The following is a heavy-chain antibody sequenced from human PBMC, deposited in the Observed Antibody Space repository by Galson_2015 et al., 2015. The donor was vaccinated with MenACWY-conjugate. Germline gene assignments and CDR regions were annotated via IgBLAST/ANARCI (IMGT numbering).Heavy chain of an antibody. Sequence: SLRLSCAVSGFTFSSYWMGWVRQAPGKGLEWVANIKQDGREKNYVDSVKGRFTISRDNAGNSVYLQMDSLRVEDTAVYYCARDTRGHFDYWGQGTLVTFSS. V-gene: IGHV3-7*03. J-gene: IGHJ4*02. CDR2: IKQDGREK. CDR1: GFTFSSYW. CDR3: ARDTRGHFDY.